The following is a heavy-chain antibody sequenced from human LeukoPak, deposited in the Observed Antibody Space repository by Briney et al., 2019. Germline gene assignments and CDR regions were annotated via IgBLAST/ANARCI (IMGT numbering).Heavy chain of an antibody. CDR1: GYTFTGYY. CDR2: INPNSGGT. D-gene: IGHD6-13*01. CDR3: ARDGYSSSWRADYYYYGMDV. Sequence: ASVKVSCKASGYTFTGYYMHWVRQAPGQGLEWRGWINPNSGGTNYAQKFQDRVTMTRDTSISTAYMELSRLRSDDTAVYYCARDGYSSSWRADYYYYGMDVWGQGTTVTVSS. J-gene: IGHJ6*02. V-gene: IGHV1-2*02.